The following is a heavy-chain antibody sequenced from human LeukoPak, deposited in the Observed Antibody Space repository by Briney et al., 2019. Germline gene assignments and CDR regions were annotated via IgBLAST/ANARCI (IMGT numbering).Heavy chain of an antibody. CDR3: ARRPWGAKRQLDGMDV. J-gene: IGHJ6*02. Sequence: SETLSLTCTVSGGSISSYYWSWIRQPPGKGLEWIGYIYYSGSTNYHPSLKSRVTISVDTSKNQFSLKLSSVTAADTAVYYCARRPWGAKRQLDGMDVWGQGTTVTVSS. CDR2: IYYSGST. D-gene: IGHD1-26*01. V-gene: IGHV4-59*08. CDR1: GGSISSYY.